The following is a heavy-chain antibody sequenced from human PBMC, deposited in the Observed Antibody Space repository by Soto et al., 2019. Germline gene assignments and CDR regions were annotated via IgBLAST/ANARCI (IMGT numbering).Heavy chain of an antibody. Sequence: ASVKVSCKASGYTFTGYYMHWVRQAPGQGLEWMGWINLNSGGTNYAQKFQGRVTVTRDTSISTAYMELSRLRSDDTAVYYCARPDYGDYAWLDYWGQGTLVTVSS. D-gene: IGHD4-17*01. J-gene: IGHJ4*02. CDR1: GYTFTGYY. CDR3: ARPDYGDYAWLDY. CDR2: INLNSGGT. V-gene: IGHV1-2*02.